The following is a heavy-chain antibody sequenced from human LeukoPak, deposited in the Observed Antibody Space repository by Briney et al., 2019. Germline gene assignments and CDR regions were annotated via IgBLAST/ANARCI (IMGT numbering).Heavy chain of an antibody. CDR3: AKDLGYGDYGHTGFDP. D-gene: IGHD4-17*01. CDR2: ISYDGSNK. J-gene: IGHJ5*02. CDR1: GFTFSSYG. V-gene: IGHV3-30*18. Sequence: PGGSLRLSCAASGFTFSSYGMHWVRQAPGKGLEWVAVISYDGSNKYYADSVKGRFTISRDNSKNTLYLQMNSLRAEDTAVYYCAKDLGYGDYGHTGFDPWGQGTLVTVSS.